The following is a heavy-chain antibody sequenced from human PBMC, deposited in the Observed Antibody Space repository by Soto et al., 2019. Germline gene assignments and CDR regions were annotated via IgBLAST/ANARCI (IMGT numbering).Heavy chain of an antibody. CDR2: ISYDGSNK. V-gene: IGHV3-30-3*01. CDR1: GFTFSSYA. Sequence: QVQLVESGGGVVQPGRSLRLSCAASGFTFSSYAMHWVCQAPGKGLEWVAVISYDGSNKYYADSVKGRFTISRDNSKHTLYLQMDSPRAEDTAVYYCARGEYYYGSGSYKGYYGMDVWGQGTTVTVSS. J-gene: IGHJ6*02. D-gene: IGHD3-10*01. CDR3: ARGEYYYGSGSYKGYYGMDV.